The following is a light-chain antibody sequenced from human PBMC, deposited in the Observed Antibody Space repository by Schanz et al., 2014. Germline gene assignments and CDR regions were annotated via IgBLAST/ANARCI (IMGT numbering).Light chain of an antibody. J-gene: IGKJ2*01. Sequence: EIVLTQSPGTLSLSPGERATLSCRASQSVGTNLAWYQQKPGQAPGVLIYGASTRATGIPARFSGSGSGTEFTLTISSLQSEDCAVYYCQQYNNWPRTFGQGTKLEIK. V-gene: IGKV3-15*01. CDR3: QQYNNWPRT. CDR2: GAS. CDR1: QSVGTN.